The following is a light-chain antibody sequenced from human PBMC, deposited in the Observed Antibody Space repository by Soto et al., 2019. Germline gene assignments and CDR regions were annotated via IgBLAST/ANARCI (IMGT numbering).Light chain of an antibody. CDR3: QQYHIWPPWT. J-gene: IGKJ1*01. CDR1: QSVSSY. V-gene: IGKV3-11*01. CDR2: DAS. Sequence: EIVLTQSPATLSLSPGERATLSCRASQSVSSYLAWYQQKPGQAPRLLIYDASNRATGIPDRFTGSGSGTEFTLTISSLQSEDFAVYYCQQYHIWPPWTSGQGTKVDIK.